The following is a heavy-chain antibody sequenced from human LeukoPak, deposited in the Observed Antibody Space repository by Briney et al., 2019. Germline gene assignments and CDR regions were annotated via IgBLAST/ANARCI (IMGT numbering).Heavy chain of an antibody. CDR3: AKISSVTANFDC. Sequence: GGSLRLSCAASGFTFSSYAMSWVRQAPGKGLEWVSGISGSDGSTNYADSVKGRFTISRDNSKNTLYLQMNTLRAEDAAVYSCAKISSVTANFDCWGQGTLVTISS. V-gene: IGHV3-23*01. CDR2: ISGSDGST. J-gene: IGHJ4*02. D-gene: IGHD4-17*01. CDR1: GFTFSSYA.